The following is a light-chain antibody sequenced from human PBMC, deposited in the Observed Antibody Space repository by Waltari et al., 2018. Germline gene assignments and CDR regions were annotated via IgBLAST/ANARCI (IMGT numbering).Light chain of an antibody. J-gene: IGKJ2*01. V-gene: IGKV4-1*01. CDR2: WAS. Sequence: DIVMTQSPDSLALSLGERATINRKSSQTVLYSSKNKNYLAWYQQKPGQPPKLVIYWASTRESGVPDRFSASGSGTDFNFTISSLQAEDVAVYYCQQYYTSPYTFAQGTKLEI. CDR3: QQYYTSPYT. CDR1: QTVLYSSKNKNY.